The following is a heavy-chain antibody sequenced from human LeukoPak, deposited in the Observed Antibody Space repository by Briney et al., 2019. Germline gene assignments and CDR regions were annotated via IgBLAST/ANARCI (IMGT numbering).Heavy chain of an antibody. CDR2: IYYSGST. Sequence: SETLSLTCTVSGGSISSSSFYWGWIRQPPGKGLEWIGSIYYSGSTYYNPSLKSRVTISVDTSKNQFSLKLSSVTAADTAVYYCARRRDSSGSRCIDYWGQGTLVTVSS. CDR1: GGSISSSSFY. CDR3: ARRRDSSGSRCIDY. V-gene: IGHV4-39*01. D-gene: IGHD3-22*01. J-gene: IGHJ4*02.